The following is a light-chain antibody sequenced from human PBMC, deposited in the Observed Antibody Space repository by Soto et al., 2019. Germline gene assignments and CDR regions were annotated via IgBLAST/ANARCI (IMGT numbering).Light chain of an antibody. CDR2: EAS. J-gene: IGKJ4*01. Sequence: DIVMTQSPAPLSVSQGEGATLSCRASQRITRNVAWYQQKRGQAPRLLIYEASNRATGIPARFSGSGSGTEFSLPISSLQSEDFAVSYCKQYKDWSPFTFGGGTQVEIK. V-gene: IGKV3-15*01. CDR1: QRITRN. CDR3: KQYKDWSPFT.